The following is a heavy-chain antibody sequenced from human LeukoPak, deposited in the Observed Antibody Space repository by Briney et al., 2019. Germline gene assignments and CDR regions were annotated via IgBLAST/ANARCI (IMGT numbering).Heavy chain of an antibody. CDR2: ISSSSSYT. J-gene: IGHJ6*04. V-gene: IGHV3-11*06. CDR1: GFTFSDYY. D-gene: IGHD5-12*01. CDR3: ARSLIVANPLDV. Sequence: GGSLRLSCAASGFTFSDYYMSWIRQAPGKGLEGVSYISSSSSYTNYADSVKGRFTISRDNAKNSLYLQMNSLRAEDTAVYYCARSLIVANPLDVWGKGTTVTVSS.